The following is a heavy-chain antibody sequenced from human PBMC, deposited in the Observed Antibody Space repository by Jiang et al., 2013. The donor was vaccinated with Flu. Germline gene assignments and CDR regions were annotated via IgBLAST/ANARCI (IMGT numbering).Heavy chain of an antibody. CDR1: GGSFSGYY. Sequence: LLKPSETLSLTCAVYGGSFSGYYWSWIRQPPGKGLEWIGEINHSGSTNYNPSLKSRVTISVDTSKNQFSLKLSSVTAADTAVYYCARRPIWRLGAANDYWGQGTLVTVSS. D-gene: IGHD5-12*01. J-gene: IGHJ4*02. V-gene: IGHV4-34*01. CDR3: ARRPIWRLGAANDY. CDR2: INHSGST.